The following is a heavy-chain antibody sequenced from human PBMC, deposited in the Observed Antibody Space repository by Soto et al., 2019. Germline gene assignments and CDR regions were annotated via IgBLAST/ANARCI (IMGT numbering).Heavy chain of an antibody. CDR3: ARDRPPQWLVPYFQH. CDR2: ISYDGSNK. D-gene: IGHD6-19*01. J-gene: IGHJ1*01. CDR1: GFTFSSYA. V-gene: IGHV3-30-3*01. Sequence: PGGSLRLSCAASGFTFSSYAMHWVRQAPGKGLEWVAVISYDGSNKYYADSVKGRFTISRDNSKNTLYLQMNSLRAEDTAVYYCARDRPPQWLVPYFQHWGQGTLVTAPQ.